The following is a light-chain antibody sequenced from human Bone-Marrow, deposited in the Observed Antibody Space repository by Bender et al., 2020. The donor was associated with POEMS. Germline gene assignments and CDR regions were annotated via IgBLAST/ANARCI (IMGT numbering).Light chain of an antibody. CDR2: RNN. CDR1: SSNIGSNY. CDR3: CSYAGGGTVVI. J-gene: IGLJ2*01. V-gene: IGLV1-47*01. Sequence: QSVLTQPPSASGTPGQRVTISCSGSSSNIGSNYVYWYQQLPGTAPKLLIYRNNQRPSGVPDRFSGSKSGNTASLTLSGLQAEDEADYYCCSYAGGGTVVIFGGGTKLTVL.